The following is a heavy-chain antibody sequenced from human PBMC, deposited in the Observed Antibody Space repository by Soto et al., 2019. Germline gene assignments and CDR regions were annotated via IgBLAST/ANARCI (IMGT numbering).Heavy chain of an antibody. CDR1: GYTFTSYG. CDR3: ARGRGYAAAAPGWFDP. J-gene: IGHJ5*02. Sequence: ESSVKVSCKASGYTFTSYGISWVRQAPGQGLDWMGGIIPIFGTANYAQKFQGRVTITADESSSTAYMELSSLRSEDTAGYYCARGRGYAAAAPGWFDPWGQGTLVTVSS. D-gene: IGHD6-13*01. CDR2: IIPIFGTA. V-gene: IGHV1-69*13.